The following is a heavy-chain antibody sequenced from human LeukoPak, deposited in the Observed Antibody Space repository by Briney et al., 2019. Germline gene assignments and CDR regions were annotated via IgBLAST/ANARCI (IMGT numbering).Heavy chain of an antibody. CDR3: ARLPSYYYDSSGYSGRVY. CDR2: INHSGST. J-gene: IGHJ4*02. Sequence: SETLSLTCAVYGGSFSGYYWSWIRQPPGKGLEWIGEINHSGSTNYNPPLKSRVTISVDTSKNQFSLKLSSVTAADTAVYYCARLPSYYYDSSGYSGRVYWGQGTLVTVSS. D-gene: IGHD3-22*01. V-gene: IGHV4-34*01. CDR1: GGSFSGYY.